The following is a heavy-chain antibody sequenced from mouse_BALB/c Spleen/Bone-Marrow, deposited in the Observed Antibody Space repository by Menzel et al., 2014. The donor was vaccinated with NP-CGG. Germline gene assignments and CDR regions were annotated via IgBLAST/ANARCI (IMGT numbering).Heavy chain of an antibody. CDR2: IDPETGGT. CDR3: TRDNWDY. D-gene: IGHD4-1*01. CDR1: GYTFTDYE. J-gene: IGHJ2*01. Sequence: ESGAELVRPGASVALSCKASGYTFTDYEMHWVKQTPVHGLEWIGAIDPETGGTAYNQKFKGKATLTADKSSSTAYMELRSLTSEDSAVYYCTRDNWDYWGQGTTLTVSS. V-gene: IGHV1-15*01.